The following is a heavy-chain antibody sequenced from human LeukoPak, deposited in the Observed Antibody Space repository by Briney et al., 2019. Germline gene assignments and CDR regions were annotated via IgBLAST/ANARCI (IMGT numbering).Heavy chain of an antibody. CDR2: MNPNSGNT. CDR3: ARGLSPEYYYYMDV. J-gene: IGHJ6*03. Sequence: GASVTVSCKASGYTFTSYDINWVRQAPGQGLEWMGWMNPNSGNTGYAQKFQGRVTMTRNTSISTAYMELSSLRSEDTAVYYCARGLSPEYYYYMDVWGKGTTVTVSS. V-gene: IGHV1-8*01. D-gene: IGHD2/OR15-2a*01. CDR1: GYTFTSYD.